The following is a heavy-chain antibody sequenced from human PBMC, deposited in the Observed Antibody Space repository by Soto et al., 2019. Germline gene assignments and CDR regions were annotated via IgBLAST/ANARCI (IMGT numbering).Heavy chain of an antibody. D-gene: IGHD3-22*01. CDR3: ARELLPYYDRTLYFDL. CDR2: IIPIFGTA. CDR1: GGTFGSCA. J-gene: IGHJ2*01. V-gene: IGHV1-69*13. Sequence: SVKVSCKASGGTFGSCAISWVRRAPGQGLEWMGGIIPIFGTANYAQKFQGRVTITADESTSTAYMELSSLRSEDTAVYYCARELLPYYDRTLYFDLWGRGTLVTVSS.